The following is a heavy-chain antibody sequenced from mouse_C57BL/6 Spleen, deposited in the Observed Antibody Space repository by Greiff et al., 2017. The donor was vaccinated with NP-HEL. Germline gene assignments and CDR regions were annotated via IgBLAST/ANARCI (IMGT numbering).Heavy chain of an antibody. Sequence: QVQLKESGAELVRPGASVTLSCKASGYTFTDYEMHWVKQTPVHGLEWIGAIDPETGGTAYNQKFKGKAILTADKSSSTAYMELRSLTSEDSAVYYCTRGAAWFAYWGQGTLVTVSA. CDR1: GYTFTDYE. J-gene: IGHJ3*01. CDR3: TRGAAWFAY. V-gene: IGHV1-15*01. CDR2: IDPETGGT.